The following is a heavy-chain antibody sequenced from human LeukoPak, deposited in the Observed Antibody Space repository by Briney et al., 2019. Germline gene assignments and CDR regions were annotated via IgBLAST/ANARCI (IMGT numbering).Heavy chain of an antibody. D-gene: IGHD6-19*01. V-gene: IGHV3-23*01. CDR1: GFTFSNYA. CDR3: AKSVAGTGDPVDY. Sequence: GGSLRLSCAASGFTFSNYAMNWVRRAPGKGLEGVSNISGRGYSTYYAYSVKGRFTISRDNSKNTLYLQMNSLRAEDTAVYYCAKSVAGTGDPVDYWGQGTLVIVSA. J-gene: IGHJ4*02. CDR2: ISGRGYST.